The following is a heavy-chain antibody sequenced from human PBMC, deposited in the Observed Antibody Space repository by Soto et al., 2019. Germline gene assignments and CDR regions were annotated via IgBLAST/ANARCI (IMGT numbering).Heavy chain of an antibody. J-gene: IGHJ3*02. D-gene: IGHD3-22*01. CDR2: TYYRSKWYN. Sequence: SQTLSLTCAISGDSVSSNSAAWNWIRQSPSRGLEWLGRTYYRSKWYNDYAVSVKSRITINPGTSKNQFSLQLNSVTPEDTAVYYCARYYDSSGYSETQDDAFDIWGQGTKVTVSS. CDR1: GDSVSSNSAA. CDR3: ARYYDSSGYSETQDDAFDI. V-gene: IGHV6-1*01.